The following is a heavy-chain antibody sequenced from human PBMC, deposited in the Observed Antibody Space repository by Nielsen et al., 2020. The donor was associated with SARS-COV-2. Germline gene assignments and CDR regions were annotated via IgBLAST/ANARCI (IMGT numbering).Heavy chain of an antibody. CDR1: GFTFSDYY. V-gene: IGHV3-11*01. CDR2: ISSSGSTI. Sequence: GGSLRLSCAASGFTFSDYYMSWIRQAPGKGLEWVSYISSSGSTIYYADSVKGRFTISRDNAKNSLYLQMNSLRAEDTAVYYCARDRGDFWSGYYGYYYYGMDVWGQGTTVTVSS. CDR3: ARDRGDFWSGYYGYYYYGMDV. J-gene: IGHJ6*02. D-gene: IGHD3-3*01.